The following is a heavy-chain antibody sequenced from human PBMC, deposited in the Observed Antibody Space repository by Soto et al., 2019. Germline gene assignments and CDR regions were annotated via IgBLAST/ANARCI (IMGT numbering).Heavy chain of an antibody. D-gene: IGHD1-26*01. J-gene: IGHJ3*02. CDR3: ARSVGAKFHAFDI. CDR2: INAGNGNT. Sequence: ASAKVSCKASGYTFTSYAMHWVRQAPGQRLEWMGWINAGNGNTKYSQKFQGRVTITRDTSASTAYMELSSLRSEDTAVYYCARSVGAKFHAFDIWGQGTMVTVSS. V-gene: IGHV1-3*01. CDR1: GYTFTSYA.